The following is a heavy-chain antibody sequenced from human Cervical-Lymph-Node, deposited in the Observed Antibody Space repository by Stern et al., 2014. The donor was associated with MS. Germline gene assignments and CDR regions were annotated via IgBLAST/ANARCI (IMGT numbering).Heavy chain of an antibody. J-gene: IGHJ3*02. D-gene: IGHD5-12*01. CDR1: GFTFSDSY. Sequence: VQLVESGGGLVQPGGSLRLSCAASGFTFSDSYMTWIRQTPGKGLEWVSYIRRSGDTIKYAESVKGRFTVSRDNAKNSLSLQMSSLRVEDTTVYYCVRGWEPRQDGPSGHDYDAFDIWGQGTMVTVSS. V-gene: IGHV3-11*01. CDR3: VRGWEPRQDGPSGHDYDAFDI. CDR2: IRRSGDTI.